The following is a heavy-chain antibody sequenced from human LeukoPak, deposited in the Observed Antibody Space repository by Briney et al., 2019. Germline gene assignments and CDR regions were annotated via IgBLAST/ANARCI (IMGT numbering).Heavy chain of an antibody. D-gene: IGHD3-22*01. CDR3: AKDPTYYYDSSGYYLEHFDY. Sequence: GGSLRLSCAASGFTFSSYAMSWVRQAPGKGLEWVSAISGRGGSTHYADSVKGRFTISRDNSKNTLYLQMNSLRAEDTAVYYCAKDPTYYYDSSGYYLEHFDYWGQGTLVTVSS. J-gene: IGHJ4*02. CDR1: GFTFSSYA. CDR2: ISGRGGST. V-gene: IGHV3-23*01.